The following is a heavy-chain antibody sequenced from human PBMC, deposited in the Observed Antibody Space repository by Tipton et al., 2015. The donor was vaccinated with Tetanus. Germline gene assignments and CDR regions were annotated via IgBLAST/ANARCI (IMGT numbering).Heavy chain of an antibody. V-gene: IGHV4-4*02. CDR3: VRGPKHWLTAGQVY. J-gene: IGHJ4*02. D-gene: IGHD6-19*01. CDR1: GGSTSSGNW. Sequence: TLSLTCAVSGGSTSSGNWWSWVRQSPGKGLEWIGEIHQSGSTSYNPSLKSRVSMSVDKSKNQFSLQLNSVTAADTAIYYCVRGPKHWLTAGQVYWGQGTLVTVSS. CDR2: IHQSGST.